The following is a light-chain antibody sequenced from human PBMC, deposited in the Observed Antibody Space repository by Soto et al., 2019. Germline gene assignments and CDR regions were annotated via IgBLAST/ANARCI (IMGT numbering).Light chain of an antibody. CDR1: SSDVGGYNY. CDR2: DVS. V-gene: IGLV2-11*01. CDR3: CSYAGSYTYVV. Sequence: QSALTQPRSVSGSPGQSVTISCTGTSSDVGGYNYVSWYQQHPGKAPKLMIYDVSKRPSGVPDRFSGSKSGNTASLTISGLQAEYEDDYYCCSYAGSYTYVVFGGGTKVTVL. J-gene: IGLJ2*01.